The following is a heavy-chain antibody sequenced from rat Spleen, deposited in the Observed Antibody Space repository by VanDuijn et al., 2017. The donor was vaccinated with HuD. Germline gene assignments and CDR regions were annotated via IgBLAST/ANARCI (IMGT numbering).Heavy chain of an antibody. CDR1: GFTFSNYY. V-gene: IGHV5-31*01. Sequence: EVQLVESGGGLVQPGRSLKLSCAASGFTFSNYYMAWVRQAPGKGLEWVASITNPGGSTHYPDSVKGRFTISRDNAKSTLSLQMNSLRSEDTATYYCTRGLLTTVVRFDYWGQGVMVTVSS. J-gene: IGHJ2*01. D-gene: IGHD1-8*01. CDR3: TRGLLTTVVRFDY. CDR2: ITNPGGST.